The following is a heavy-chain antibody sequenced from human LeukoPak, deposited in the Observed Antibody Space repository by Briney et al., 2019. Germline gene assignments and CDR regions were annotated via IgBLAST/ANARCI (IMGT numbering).Heavy chain of an antibody. CDR2: IYYSGST. J-gene: IGHJ4*02. V-gene: IGHV4-61*05. Sequence: SSETLSLICTVSGGSISSSSYYWSWIRQPPGKGLEGIGYIYYSGSTNYNPSLKSRVTISVDTSKNQLSLKLRSVTAADTAVYYCARGGRDGYTLYPLDYWGQGTLVTVSS. CDR1: GGSISSSSYY. CDR3: ARGGRDGYTLYPLDY. D-gene: IGHD5-24*01.